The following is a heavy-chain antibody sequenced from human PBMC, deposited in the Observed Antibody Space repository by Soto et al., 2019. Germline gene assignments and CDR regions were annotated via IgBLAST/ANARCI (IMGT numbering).Heavy chain of an antibody. CDR1: GFTFDDYA. D-gene: IGHD3-9*01. CDR3: ARGGILTGYYPFDY. CDR2: ISWNSGSI. J-gene: IGHJ4*02. Sequence: EVPLVESGGGLVQPGRSLRLSCAASGFTFDDYAMHWVRQAPGKGLEWVSGISWNSGSIGYADSVKGRFTISRDNAKNSLYLQMNSLRAEDTALYYCARGGILTGYYPFDYWGQGTLVTVSS. V-gene: IGHV3-9*01.